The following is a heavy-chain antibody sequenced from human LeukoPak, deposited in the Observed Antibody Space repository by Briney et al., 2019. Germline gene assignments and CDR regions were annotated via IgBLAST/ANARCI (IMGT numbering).Heavy chain of an antibody. CDR1: GFTFSSYG. V-gene: IGHV3-30*03. CDR2: ISYDGSNK. CDR3: ARGYYYDSSGYFGVY. D-gene: IGHD3-22*01. Sequence: GRSLRLSCAASGFTFSSYGMHWVRQAPGKGLEWVAVISYDGSNKYYADSVKGRFTISRDNSKDTLYLQMNSLRAEDTAVYYCARGYYYDSSGYFGVYWGQGTLVTVSS. J-gene: IGHJ4*02.